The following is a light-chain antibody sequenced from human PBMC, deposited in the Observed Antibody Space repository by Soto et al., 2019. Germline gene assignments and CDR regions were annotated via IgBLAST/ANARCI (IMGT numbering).Light chain of an antibody. CDR2: EGT. CDR1: SSDVGSGNHNL. V-gene: IGLV2-23*01. J-gene: IGLJ1*01. CDR3: CSYAGSSAYV. Sequence: QSALTQPASVSGSPGQSITISCTGTSSDVGSGNHNLVSWYRQRPGTAPKVMIYEGTKRPSVVSNRFSGSKYGYTASLKISGLQAEDEADYYCCSYAGSSAYVFGTGTKLTVL.